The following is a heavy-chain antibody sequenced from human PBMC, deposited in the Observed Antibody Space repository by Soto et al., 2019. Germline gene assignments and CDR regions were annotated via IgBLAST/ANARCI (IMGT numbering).Heavy chain of an antibody. Sequence: GGSLRLSCAASGFTFSSYVMSWVRQAPGKGLEWVSSISSSSSYIYYADSVKGRFTISRDNAKNSLYLQMNSLRAEDTAVYYCASRIEMATSLDYWGQGTLVTVSS. CDR2: ISSSSSYI. D-gene: IGHD5-12*01. CDR3: ASRIEMATSLDY. CDR1: GFTFSSYV. J-gene: IGHJ4*02. V-gene: IGHV3-21*01.